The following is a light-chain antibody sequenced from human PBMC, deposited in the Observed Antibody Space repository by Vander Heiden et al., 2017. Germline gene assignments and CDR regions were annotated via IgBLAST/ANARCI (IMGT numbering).Light chain of an antibody. J-gene: IGLJ1*01. CDR3: SSYTSSSTLDV. V-gene: IGLV2-14*01. Sequence: QSALTQPASVSGSPEQSITISCTGTSSDVGGYNYVSWYQQHPGKAPQLMIYEVTNRPSGVSNRFSGSKSGNTASLTISGLQAEDEADCYCSSYTSSSTLDVFGTGTK. CDR1: SSDVGGYNY. CDR2: EVT.